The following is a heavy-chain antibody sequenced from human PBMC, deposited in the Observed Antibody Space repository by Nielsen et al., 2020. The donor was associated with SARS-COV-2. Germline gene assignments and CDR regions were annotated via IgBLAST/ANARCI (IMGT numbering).Heavy chain of an antibody. CDR2: VSGASISI. CDR3: AREWGSAVADFDS. D-gene: IGHD4-23*01. J-gene: IGHJ4*02. CDR1: GFTFSHYT. V-gene: IGHV3-21*06. Sequence: ESLKISCAASGFTFSHYTMNWVRQAPGKGLEWVSSVSGASISIKYADSVKGRFTISRDNAKNSVYLQMDSLRVEDTAVYYCAREWGSAVADFDSWGQGTLVTVSS.